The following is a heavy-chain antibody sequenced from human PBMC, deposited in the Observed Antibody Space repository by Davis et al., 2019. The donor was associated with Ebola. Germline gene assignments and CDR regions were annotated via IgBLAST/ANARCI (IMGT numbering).Heavy chain of an antibody. V-gene: IGHV3-21*01. CDR2: ISSSSSYI. J-gene: IGHJ4*02. CDR3: ARGGVPMVTIDS. Sequence: PGGSLRLSCAASGFTFSSYTMNWVRQAPGKGLEWVSSISSSSSYIYYADSVKGRFTISRDNSRNTLNLQMNSLRAEDTAVYYCARGGVPMVTIDSWGQGTLVTVSS. CDR1: GFTFSSYT. D-gene: IGHD4/OR15-4a*01.